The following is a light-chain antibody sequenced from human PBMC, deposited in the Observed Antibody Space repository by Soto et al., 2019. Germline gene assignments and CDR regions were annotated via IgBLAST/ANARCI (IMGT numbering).Light chain of an antibody. CDR1: QSVSSSY. J-gene: IGKJ2*01. V-gene: IGKV3-20*01. CDR3: QQYGSSPYT. CDR2: GAS. Sequence: EIVLTQSPGTLSLSPGERATLSCRASQSVSSSYLAWYQQKPGQAPRLLMYGASSRATGIPDRFSGGGPATDFTLPISRLEPEDFAGYYCQQYGSSPYTFGQGTKQEIK.